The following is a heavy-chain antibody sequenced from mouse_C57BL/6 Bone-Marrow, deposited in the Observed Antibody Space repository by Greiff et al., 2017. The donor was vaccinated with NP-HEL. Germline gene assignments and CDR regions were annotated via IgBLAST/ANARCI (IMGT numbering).Heavy chain of an antibody. D-gene: IGHD2-4*01. J-gene: IGHJ4*01. V-gene: IGHV1-15*01. Sequence: VQLQQSGAELVRPGASVTLSCKASGYTFTDYEMHWVKQTPVHGLEWIGAIDPETGGTAYNQKFKGKAILTADKSSSTAYMELCSLTSEDSAVYYCTRVEYDYAMDYWGQGTSVTVSS. CDR3: TRVEYDYAMDY. CDR1: GYTFTDYE. CDR2: IDPETGGT.